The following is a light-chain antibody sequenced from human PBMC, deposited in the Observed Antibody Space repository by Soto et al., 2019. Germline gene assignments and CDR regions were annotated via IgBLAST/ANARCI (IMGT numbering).Light chain of an antibody. CDR1: SSDGGGYNY. J-gene: IGLJ1*01. CDR2: EVS. V-gene: IGLV2-14*01. CDR3: SSSTNRSTRYV. Sequence: QSGLTQPASVSGSPGQSITISCTGTSSDGGGYNYVSCYQQHPGKSPKLMTYEVSNRPSGVSSLSSGSKSGYTPSLSLSGPQAEDEADYYCSSSTNRSTRYVFGTGTQVTVL.